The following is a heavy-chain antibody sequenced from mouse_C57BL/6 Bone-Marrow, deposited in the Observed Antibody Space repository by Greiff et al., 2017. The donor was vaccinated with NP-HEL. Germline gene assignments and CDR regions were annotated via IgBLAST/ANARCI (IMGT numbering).Heavy chain of an antibody. CDR2: IDPENGDT. CDR3: TTGELLRYYYAMDY. Sequence: EVQLQQSGAELVRPGASVKLSCTASGFNIKDDYMHWVKQRPEPGLEWIGWIDPENGDTEYASKFQGKATITADTSSNTAYLQLSSLTSEDTAVYYCTTGELLRYYYAMDYWGQGTSVTVSS. CDR1: GFNIKDDY. J-gene: IGHJ4*01. V-gene: IGHV14-4*01. D-gene: IGHD1-1*01.